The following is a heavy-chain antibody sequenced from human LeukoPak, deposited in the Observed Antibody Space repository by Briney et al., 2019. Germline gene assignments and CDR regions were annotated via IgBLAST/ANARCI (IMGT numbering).Heavy chain of an antibody. D-gene: IGHD2-15*01. CDR2: IDYSGST. CDR3: ARLVHCSGGSCYSAGGRDWFDP. CDR1: GGSISSYY. J-gene: IGHJ5*02. V-gene: IGHV4-59*08. Sequence: SETLSLTCTVSGGSISSYYWNWIRQPPGKGLEWIGYIDYSGSTNYNPSLKSRATISVDTSKNQFSLKLSSATAADTAVYYCARLVHCSGGSCYSAGGRDWFDPWGQGTLVTVSS.